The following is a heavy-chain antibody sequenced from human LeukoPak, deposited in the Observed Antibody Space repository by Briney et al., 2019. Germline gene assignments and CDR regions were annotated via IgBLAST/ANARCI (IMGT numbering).Heavy chain of an antibody. Sequence: GGSLEISCQGSGYIFTSYWIGWVRQVPGKGLEWMGIIYPGESDTRYSPSFQGQVTISADKSISTAYLQWSSLKASDTAMYYCARPYCGGDCYSAFDIWGQGTMVTVSS. J-gene: IGHJ3*02. CDR2: IYPGESDT. D-gene: IGHD2-21*02. V-gene: IGHV5-51*01. CDR3: ARPYCGGDCYSAFDI. CDR1: GYIFTSYW.